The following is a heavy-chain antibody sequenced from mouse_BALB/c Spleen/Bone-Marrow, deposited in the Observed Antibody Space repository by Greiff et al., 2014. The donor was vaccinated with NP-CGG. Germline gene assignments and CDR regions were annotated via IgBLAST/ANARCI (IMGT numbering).Heavy chain of an antibody. Sequence: LQQSGGGLVQPGGSLKLSCAASGFTFSSYTMSWVRQTPEKRLEWDAYISNGGGSTYYPDTVKGRFTISRDNAKNTLYLQMSSLKSEDTAMYYCARRAGAYWGQGTLVTVSA. J-gene: IGHJ3*01. D-gene: IGHD3-3*01. CDR1: GFTFSSYT. CDR2: ISNGGGST. V-gene: IGHV5-12-2*01. CDR3: ARRAGAY.